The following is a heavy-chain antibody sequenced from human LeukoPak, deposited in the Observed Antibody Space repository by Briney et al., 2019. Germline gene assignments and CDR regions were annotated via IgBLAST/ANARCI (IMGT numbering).Heavy chain of an antibody. CDR1: GFSFRTYS. CDR3: ARGITGYSSGSIGH. Sequence: GGSLRLSCVVSGFSFRTYSMNWVRQAPGKGLEWVSSIGNSGHTLYYADSVKGRFTISRDNAKNSLYLQMNSLRAEDTAVYYCARGITGYSSGSIGHWGQGTLVTVSS. V-gene: IGHV3-21*06. D-gene: IGHD6-25*01. J-gene: IGHJ4*02. CDR2: IGNSGHTL.